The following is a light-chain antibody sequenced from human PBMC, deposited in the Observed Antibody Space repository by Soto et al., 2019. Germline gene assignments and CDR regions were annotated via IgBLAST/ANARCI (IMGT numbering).Light chain of an antibody. Sequence: EIVLTQSPATLSLSPGERATLSCRASQSVSSYLAWYQQKPGQAPRLLIYDASNRATGIPARFSGSGSGTVFTLTISSLEPEDFAVYYCQQRSNWLTFGQGTRLEIE. CDR1: QSVSSY. CDR2: DAS. V-gene: IGKV3-11*01. CDR3: QQRSNWLT. J-gene: IGKJ5*01.